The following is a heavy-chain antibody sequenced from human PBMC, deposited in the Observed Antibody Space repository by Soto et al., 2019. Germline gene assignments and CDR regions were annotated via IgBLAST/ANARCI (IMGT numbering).Heavy chain of an antibody. CDR3: TTEDTAMENYYYYYGMDV. J-gene: IGHJ6*02. D-gene: IGHD5-18*01. CDR2: IKSKTEGGTT. CDR1: GFTFSNAW. V-gene: IGHV3-15*07. Sequence: GGSLRLSCAASGFTFSNAWMNWVRQAPGRGLEWVGRIKSKTEGGTTDYAAPVKGRFTTSRDDSKNTLYLQMNSLKTEDTAVYYCTTEDTAMENYYYYYGMDVWGQGTTVTVSS.